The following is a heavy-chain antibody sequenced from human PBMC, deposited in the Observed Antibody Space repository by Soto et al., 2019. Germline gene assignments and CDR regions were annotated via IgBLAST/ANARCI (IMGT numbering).Heavy chain of an antibody. CDR1: GFTFSSYA. CDR2: ISYDGSNK. CDR3: AKDITGTTDHGY. J-gene: IGHJ4*02. V-gene: IGHV3-30-3*01. D-gene: IGHD1-7*01. Sequence: PGGSLRLSCAASGFTFSSYAMHWVRQAPGKGLEWVAVISYDGSNKYYADSVKGRFTISRDNSKNTLYLQMNSLRAEDTAVYYCAKDITGTTDHGYWGQGTLVTVSS.